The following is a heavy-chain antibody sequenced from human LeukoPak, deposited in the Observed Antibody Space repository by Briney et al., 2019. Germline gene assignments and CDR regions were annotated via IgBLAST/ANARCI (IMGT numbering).Heavy chain of an antibody. J-gene: IGHJ5*02. D-gene: IGHD2-15*01. CDR3: AREPIVVVVAATHWFDP. CDR1: GYSFTSYW. V-gene: IGHV5-10-1*01. Sequence: GESLKISCKGSGYSFTSYWSSWVRQMPGKGLEWMGRIDPSDSYTNYSPSFQSHVTISADKSISTAYLQWSSLKASDTAMYYCAREPIVVVVAATHWFDPWGQGTLVTVSS. CDR2: IDPSDSYT.